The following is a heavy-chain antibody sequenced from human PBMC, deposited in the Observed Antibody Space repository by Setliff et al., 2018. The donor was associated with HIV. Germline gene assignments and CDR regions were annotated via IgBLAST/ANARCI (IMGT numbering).Heavy chain of an antibody. D-gene: IGHD7-27*01. V-gene: IGHV1-18*01. Sequence: ASVKVSCKASGYTFTNYGISWVRQAPGQGLEWMGWISAYNGNTKYAQSFQDRVAMTTDTSTSTAYMELRSLRSDDTAVYYCARAATPNWGYHYYYYMDVWGKGTTVTVSS. CDR2: ISAYNGNT. CDR1: GYTFTNYG. J-gene: IGHJ6*03. CDR3: ARAATPNWGYHYYYYMDV.